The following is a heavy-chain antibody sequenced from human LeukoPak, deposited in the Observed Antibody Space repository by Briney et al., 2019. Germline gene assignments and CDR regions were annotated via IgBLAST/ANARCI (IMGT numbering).Heavy chain of an antibody. V-gene: IGHV4-4*07. CDR3: ARFGSGSFSGNDY. CDR1: GGSISYYY. Sequence: SETLSLTCTVSGGSISYYYWSWLRQPAGKGLEWIGRIFGSGPTNYNPSLKSRVTISADTSKNQFSLKLSSVTAADTAVYYCARFGSGSFSGNDYWGQGTLVTVSS. J-gene: IGHJ4*02. D-gene: IGHD3-10*01. CDR2: IFGSGPT.